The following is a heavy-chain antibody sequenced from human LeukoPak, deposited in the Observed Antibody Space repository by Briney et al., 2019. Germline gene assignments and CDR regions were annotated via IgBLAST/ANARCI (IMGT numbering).Heavy chain of an antibody. J-gene: IGHJ4*02. CDR2: IRSKAYGGTT. Sequence: GGSLRLSCTASGFTFGDYAMNWVRQAPGKGLEWVGFIRSKAYGGTTEYAASVKGRFTISRDDSKSIAYLQMNSLKTEDTAVYYCTRDLSGYSGYGFFDYWGQGTLVTVSS. V-gene: IGHV3-49*04. D-gene: IGHD5-12*01. CDR1: GFTFGDYA. CDR3: TRDLSGYSGYGFFDY.